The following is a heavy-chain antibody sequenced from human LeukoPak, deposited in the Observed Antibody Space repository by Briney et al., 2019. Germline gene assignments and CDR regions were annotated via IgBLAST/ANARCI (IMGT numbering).Heavy chain of an antibody. Sequence: GGSLRLSCATSGFTFSGSAIHWVRQASGKGLEWVGHIRSKTHRHATAYGESVKGRFTISRDDSKNTAYLQMNSLKAEDTAVYYCNIPAGAMTTIVTGDYWGPGTLVTVSS. D-gene: IGHD4-17*01. CDR1: GFTFSGSA. J-gene: IGHJ4*02. CDR3: NIPAGAMTTIVTGDY. CDR2: IRSKTHRHAT. V-gene: IGHV3-73*01.